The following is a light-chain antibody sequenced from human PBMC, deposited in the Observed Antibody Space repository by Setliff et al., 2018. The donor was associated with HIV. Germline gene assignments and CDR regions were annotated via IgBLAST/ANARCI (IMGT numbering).Light chain of an antibody. Sequence: QSALAQPASVSGSPGQSITISCTGTSSDVGGHNYVSWYQHHPGKAPKLMIYDVSKRPSGVSNRFSGSKSGNTASLTISGLQAEDEADYYCSSCTSSSTFVFGTGTKVTV. CDR1: SSDVGGHNY. V-gene: IGLV2-14*03. CDR3: SSCTSSSTFV. CDR2: DVS. J-gene: IGLJ1*01.